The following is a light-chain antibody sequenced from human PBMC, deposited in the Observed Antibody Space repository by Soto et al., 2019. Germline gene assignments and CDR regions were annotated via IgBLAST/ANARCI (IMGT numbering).Light chain of an antibody. Sequence: QSVLTQPPSVSGAPGQRVTISCTGSSSNIGAGYDVHWYQQLPRTAPKLLIYGSTNRPSGVPDRFSGSRSGTSASLAITGLQAEDEADYYCQSYDSGLSGLYVFGTGTKLT. CDR3: QSYDSGLSGLYV. J-gene: IGLJ1*01. CDR2: GST. V-gene: IGLV1-40*01. CDR1: SSNIGAGYD.